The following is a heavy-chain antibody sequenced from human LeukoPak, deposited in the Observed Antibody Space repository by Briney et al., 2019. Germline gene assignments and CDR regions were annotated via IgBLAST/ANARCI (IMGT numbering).Heavy chain of an antibody. CDR1: GFSVTTDSYC. CDR3: ARDHFGSLDS. V-gene: IGHV4-61*01. CDR2: DYCGGNT. D-gene: IGHD3-10*01. J-gene: IGHJ4*02. Sequence: SETLSLTCTVSGFSVTTDSYCWGWIRRPPGKGLEWIGYDYCGGNTNYDPSLKRRVTISVDTSKNQFSLTLTSVTAADTAVYFCARDHFGSLDSWGQGILVTVSS.